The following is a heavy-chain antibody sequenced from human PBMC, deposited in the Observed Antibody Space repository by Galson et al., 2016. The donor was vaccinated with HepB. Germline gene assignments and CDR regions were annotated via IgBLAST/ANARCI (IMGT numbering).Heavy chain of an antibody. CDR3: ARGKCVGNTCYAGVVDS. J-gene: IGHJ4*02. V-gene: IGHV4-61*01. D-gene: IGHD2-2*01. CDR1: SGSVSSGSYY. Sequence: ETLSLTCTVSSGSVSSGSYYWNWIRQPPGKALEWIGYFSYSGGPNSNPSLRRRVTSSADTSRNLFSLRLTSVTAVDTAVYFCARGKCVGNTCYAGVVDSWGQGTLVTVSS. CDR2: FSYSGGP.